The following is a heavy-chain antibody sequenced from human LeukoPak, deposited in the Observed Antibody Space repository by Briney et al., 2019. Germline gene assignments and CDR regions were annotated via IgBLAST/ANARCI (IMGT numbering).Heavy chain of an antibody. Sequence: PGGSLRLSCAASGFTFSSYWMSWVRQAPGKGLEWVANINKDGSEKYYVDSVKGRFTISRDNAKNSLYLQMNSLRAEDTAVYYCACLRGPERIAAARWWFDPWGQGTLVTVSS. CDR2: INKDGSEK. V-gene: IGHV3-7*01. CDR1: GFTFSSYW. CDR3: ACLRGPERIAAARWWFDP. J-gene: IGHJ5*02. D-gene: IGHD6-13*01.